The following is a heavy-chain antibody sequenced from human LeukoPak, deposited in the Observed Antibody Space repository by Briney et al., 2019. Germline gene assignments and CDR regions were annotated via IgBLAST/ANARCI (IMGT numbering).Heavy chain of an antibody. Sequence: ASVKVSCKASGYTFTSYGISWVRQAPGQGLEWMGWISAYNGNTNYAQKLQGRVTMTTDTSTSTAYMELRSLRSDDTAAYYCARAQGYCSGGSCYELAFDIWGQGTMVTVSS. CDR2: ISAYNGNT. D-gene: IGHD2-15*01. CDR1: GYTFTSYG. V-gene: IGHV1-18*01. CDR3: ARAQGYCSGGSCYELAFDI. J-gene: IGHJ3*02.